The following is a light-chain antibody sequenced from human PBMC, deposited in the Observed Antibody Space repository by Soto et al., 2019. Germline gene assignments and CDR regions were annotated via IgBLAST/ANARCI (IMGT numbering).Light chain of an antibody. CDR3: QQYGSSPLT. J-gene: IGKJ1*01. V-gene: IGKV3-20*01. CDR2: GAS. CDR1: QSLSSTY. Sequence: VVTHASGTLSLTPGERATLSCRASQSLSSTYLAWYQQKPGQAPRLLIYGASNRATGSPDRFSGSGSGTDFTLTINRLEPEDFAVYYCQQYGSSPLTFGQGTKVDIK.